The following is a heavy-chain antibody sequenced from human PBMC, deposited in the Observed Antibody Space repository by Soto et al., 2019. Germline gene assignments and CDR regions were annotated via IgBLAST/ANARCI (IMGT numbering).Heavy chain of an antibody. CDR1: GGSVSSSFFY. D-gene: IGHD6-13*01. V-gene: IGHV4-61*01. J-gene: IGHJ4*02. Sequence: KTSETLSLTCTVSGGSVSSSFFYWGWVRQPPGQRLEWIGYIYYTGTTNYNPSLASRVAMSVDTSKKQFTLNLRSLTAADTARYYCARLSTSSGWSHSDSWGKGMLVTVSS. CDR3: ARLSTSSGWSHSDS. CDR2: IYYTGTT.